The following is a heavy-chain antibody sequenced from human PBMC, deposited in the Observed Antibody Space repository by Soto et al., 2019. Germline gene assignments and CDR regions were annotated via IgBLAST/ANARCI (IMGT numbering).Heavy chain of an antibody. V-gene: IGHV1-69*01. D-gene: IGHD1-26*01. J-gene: IGHJ4*02. CDR1: GGPFSSYA. CDR2: IIPIFGTA. CDR3: AADRGSYLSFDY. Sequence: SVKVSSKASGGPFSSYASSWARQAPGQGLEWMGGIIPIFGTANYAQKFQGRVTITADESTSTAYMELSSLRSEDTAVYYCAADRGSYLSFDYLGQGTLLTVSS.